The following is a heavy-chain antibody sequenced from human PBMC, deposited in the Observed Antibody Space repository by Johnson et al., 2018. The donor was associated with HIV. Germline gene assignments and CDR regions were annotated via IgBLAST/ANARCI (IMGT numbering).Heavy chain of an antibody. D-gene: IGHD2-15*01. V-gene: IGHV3-11*01. CDR3: EGYCSGGACYSGVSAFDV. CDR2: IDNVGDAI. Sequence: VQLVESGGGLVKPGGSLRLSCAASGFSFSDYYMSWIRQAPGKGLEWISYIDNVGDAIYHADSVKGRFTISRDNSNNRLYLQMNSLRAEDTAIYYCEGYCSGGACYSGVSAFDVWGHGTMVTVSS. CDR1: GFSFSDYY. J-gene: IGHJ3*01.